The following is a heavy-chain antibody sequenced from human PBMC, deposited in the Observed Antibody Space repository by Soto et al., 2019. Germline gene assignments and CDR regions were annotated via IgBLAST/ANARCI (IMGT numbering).Heavy chain of an antibody. CDR3: ARGGDGFDL. J-gene: IGHJ3*01. V-gene: IGHV4-31*03. CDR1: GDSLTIGGHY. CDR2: IYHSGST. Sequence: QVRLQESGPGLVRPSQTLSLTCSVSGDSLTIGGHYWTWIRHHPGKGLEWIGYIYHSGSTYYSPSLKSRVTISGDTSENQFSLKLTSMTAADTAVYYCARGGDGFDLWGQGKMVTVSS.